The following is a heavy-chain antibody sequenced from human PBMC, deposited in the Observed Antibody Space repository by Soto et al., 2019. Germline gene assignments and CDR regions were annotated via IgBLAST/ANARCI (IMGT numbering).Heavy chain of an antibody. CDR3: ARGLGYCSSTSCYGFQSDY. D-gene: IGHD2-2*01. J-gene: IGHJ4*02. Sequence: GESLKISCKGSGYSFTSYWIGWVRQMPGKGLEWMGIIYPGGSDTRYSPSFQGQVTISADKSISTAYLQWSSLKASDTAMYYCARGLGYCSSTSCYGFQSDYWGQGTLVTVSS. CDR1: GYSFTSYW. CDR2: IYPGGSDT. V-gene: IGHV5-51*01.